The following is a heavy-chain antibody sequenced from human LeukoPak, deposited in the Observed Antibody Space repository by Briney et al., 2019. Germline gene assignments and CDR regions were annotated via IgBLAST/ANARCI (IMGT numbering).Heavy chain of an antibody. CDR2: IYYSGST. D-gene: IGHD5-12*01. J-gene: IGHJ5*02. CDR3: ARESGNGYGRFDP. V-gene: IGHV4-31*03. CDR1: GGSISSGGYY. Sequence: PSETLSLTCNVSGGSISSGGYYWSWIRQHPGKGLEWIGYIYYSGSTYYNPSLRSRVSISVATSKNQFSVKLSSVTAADTAVYYCARESGNGYGRFDPWGQGTLVTVSS.